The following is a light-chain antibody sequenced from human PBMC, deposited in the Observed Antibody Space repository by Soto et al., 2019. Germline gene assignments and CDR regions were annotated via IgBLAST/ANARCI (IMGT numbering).Light chain of an antibody. V-gene: IGKV3-15*01. CDR3: LQHNSYFTWT. CDR2: GAS. CDR1: QSIANN. J-gene: IGKJ1*01. Sequence: EIVMTQSPASLSASPGERITLSCKASQSIANNLAWHQQKPGQAPRLLMYGASTRAADIPARFSGSGSGTEFTLTISSLQSEDFATYYCLQHNSYFTWTFGQGTKVDIK.